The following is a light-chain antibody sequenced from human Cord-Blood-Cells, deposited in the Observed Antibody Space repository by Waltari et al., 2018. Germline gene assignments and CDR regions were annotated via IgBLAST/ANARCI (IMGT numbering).Light chain of an antibody. Sequence: DIQMTQSPSSMSASVGDRVTITCRASQSISSYLNWYQQKPGKAPKLLIYPASSLQSGVPSRLSGSGSGTDFTLTISSLQPEDFATYYCQQSYSTPWTFGQGTKVEIK. J-gene: IGKJ1*01. CDR1: QSISSY. V-gene: IGKV1-39*01. CDR2: PAS. CDR3: QQSYSTPWT.